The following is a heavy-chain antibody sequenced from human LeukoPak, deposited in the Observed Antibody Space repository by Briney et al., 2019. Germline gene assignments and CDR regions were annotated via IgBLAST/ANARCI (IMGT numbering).Heavy chain of an antibody. D-gene: IGHD6-13*01. Sequence: GGSLRLSCAASGFTVSSNYMSWVRQAPGKGLEWVAVISYDGSNKYYADSVKGRFTISRDNSKNTLYLQMNSLRAEDTAVYYCAKGDGSSWTFDYWGQGTLVTVSS. J-gene: IGHJ4*02. CDR2: ISYDGSNK. CDR3: AKGDGSSWTFDY. CDR1: GFTVSSNY. V-gene: IGHV3-30*18.